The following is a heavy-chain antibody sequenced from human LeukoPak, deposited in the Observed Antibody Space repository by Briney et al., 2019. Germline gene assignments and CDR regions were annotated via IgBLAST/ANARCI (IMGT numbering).Heavy chain of an antibody. CDR2: ISSSGSTI. D-gene: IGHD2-15*01. Sequence: GSLRLSCAASGFTFSSYDMNWVRQAPGKGLEWVSFISSSGSTIYYVDSVKGRFTISRDNAKNSLYLQMNSLRAEDTAVYYCARDWVAVGGDYMDVWGKGTTVTVSS. CDR1: GFTFSSYD. V-gene: IGHV3-48*03. J-gene: IGHJ6*03. CDR3: ARDWVAVGGDYMDV.